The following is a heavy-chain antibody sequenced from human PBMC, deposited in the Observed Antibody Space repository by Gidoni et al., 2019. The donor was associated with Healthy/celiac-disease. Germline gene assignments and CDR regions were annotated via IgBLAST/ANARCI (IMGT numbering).Heavy chain of an antibody. CDR1: GSTFTGYY. CDR2: INPNRGGT. V-gene: IGHV1-2*02. Sequence: QVQLVQSGAEVKKPGASVQVSCKASGSTFTGYYIHWVRQAPGQGLEWVGWINPNRGGTNYAQKFQGRVTMTRDTSISTAYMELSRLRSDDTAVYYCARVPRYSSSCFDYWGQGTLVTVSS. D-gene: IGHD6-13*01. CDR3: ARVPRYSSSCFDY. J-gene: IGHJ4*02.